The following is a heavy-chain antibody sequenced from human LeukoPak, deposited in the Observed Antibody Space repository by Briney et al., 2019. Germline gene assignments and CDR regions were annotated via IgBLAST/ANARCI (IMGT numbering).Heavy chain of an antibody. CDR2: ISGSGGST. CDR1: GLAFSSYA. V-gene: IGHV3-23*01. CDR3: AKDRYGSGSYYEPYNWFDP. Sequence: TGGSLRLSCAASGLAFSSYAMSWVRQAPGKGLEWVSAISGSGGSTYYADSVKGRFTISRDNSKNTLYLQMNSLRAEDTAVYYCAKDRYGSGSYYEPYNWFDPWGQGTLVTVSS. D-gene: IGHD3-10*01. J-gene: IGHJ5*02.